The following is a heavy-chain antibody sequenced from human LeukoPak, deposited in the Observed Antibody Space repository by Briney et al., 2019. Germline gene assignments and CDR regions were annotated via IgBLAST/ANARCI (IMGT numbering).Heavy chain of an antibody. V-gene: IGHV4-39*07. CDR1: GGSIRSSYYY. Sequence: SETLSLTCTVSGGSIRSSYYYWGWIRQPPGKGLEWIGSIYDSGSTYYNPSLKSRVTISVDTSKNQFSLKLSSVTAADTAVYFCARAASWYSVFDSWGQGTLVTVSS. J-gene: IGHJ4*02. CDR2: IYDSGST. D-gene: IGHD6-13*01. CDR3: ARAASWYSVFDS.